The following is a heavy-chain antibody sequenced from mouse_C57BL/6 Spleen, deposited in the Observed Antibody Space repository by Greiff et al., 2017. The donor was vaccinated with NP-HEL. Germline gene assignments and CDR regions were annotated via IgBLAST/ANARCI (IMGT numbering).Heavy chain of an antibody. CDR1: GYTFTSYW. CDR3: ARSPIYYVCRCAMDY. V-gene: IGHV1-64*01. J-gene: IGHJ4*01. Sequence: QVQLQQPGAELVKPGASVKLSCKASGYTFTSYWMHWVKQRPGQGLEWIGMIHPNSGSTNYNEKFKSKATLTVDKSSSTAYMQLGSLTSEDSAVDYCARSPIYYVCRCAMDYWGQGTSVTVSS. CDR2: IHPNSGST. D-gene: IGHD2-1*01.